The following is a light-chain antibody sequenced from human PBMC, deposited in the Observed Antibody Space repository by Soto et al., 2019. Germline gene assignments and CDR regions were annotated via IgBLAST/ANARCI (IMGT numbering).Light chain of an antibody. Sequence: EIVLTQSPATLSLSPWDRATLSCRASQSVGNYLAWYQQRPGQAPRLLIYDASDRPPGIPARFSGSGSGTEFTLTISSLQSEDFAVYYCQQYHNWPPTTFGQGTRLEIK. CDR2: DAS. CDR3: QQYHNWPPTT. J-gene: IGKJ5*01. CDR1: QSVGNY. V-gene: IGKV3D-15*01.